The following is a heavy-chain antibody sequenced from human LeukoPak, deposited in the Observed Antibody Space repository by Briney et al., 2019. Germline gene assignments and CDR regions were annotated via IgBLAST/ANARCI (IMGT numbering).Heavy chain of an antibody. J-gene: IGHJ6*04. CDR2: FDPEDGET. Sequence: ASVKVSCKVSGYTLTELSMHWVRQAPGKGLEWMGGFDPEDGETIYAQKFQGRVTMTEDTSTDTAYMELSSLRSEDTAVYYCATLRVTMVRGVTTYYYGMDVWGKGTTVTVSS. D-gene: IGHD3-10*01. CDR3: ATLRVTMVRGVTTYYYGMDV. V-gene: IGHV1-24*01. CDR1: GYTLTELS.